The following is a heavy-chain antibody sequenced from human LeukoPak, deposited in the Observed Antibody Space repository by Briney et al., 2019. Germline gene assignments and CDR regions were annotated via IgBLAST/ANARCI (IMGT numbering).Heavy chain of an antibody. CDR1: GFTFSSYA. J-gene: IGHJ4*02. CDR2: ISYDGSNK. D-gene: IGHD3-3*01. V-gene: IGHV3-30*04. Sequence: GGSLRLSCAASGFTFSSYAMHWVRQAPGKGLEWVAVISYDGSNKYYADSVKGRFTISRDNSKNTLYLQMNSLRAEDTAVYYCARGDTIFGVVITKLDYWGQGTLVTVSS. CDR3: ARGDTIFGVVITKLDY.